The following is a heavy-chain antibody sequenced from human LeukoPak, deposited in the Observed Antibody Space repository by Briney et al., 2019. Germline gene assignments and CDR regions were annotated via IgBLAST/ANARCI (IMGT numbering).Heavy chain of an antibody. J-gene: IGHJ5*02. Sequence: SQTLSLTCAISGDNVSSQSAAWSWIRQSPSRGLEWLGRTYYRSKWYQDYGVSVKSRISINPDTSKNQIFLQLNSMTAEDTAVYYCARSTNWYNWFDPWDQGTLVIVS. CDR2: TYYRSKWYQ. D-gene: IGHD6-13*01. CDR3: ARSTNWYNWFDP. V-gene: IGHV6-1*01. CDR1: GDNVSSQSAA.